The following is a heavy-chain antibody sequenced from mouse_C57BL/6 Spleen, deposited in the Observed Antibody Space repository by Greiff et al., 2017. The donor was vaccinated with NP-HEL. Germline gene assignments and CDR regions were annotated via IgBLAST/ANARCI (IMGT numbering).Heavy chain of an antibody. CDR3: ARKGSDYSFYYAMDD. Sequence: VQLQQPGAELVMPGASVKLSCKASGYTFTSYWMHWVKQRPGQGLEWIGEIDPTDSYTNYNQKFKGKSTLTVDKSSSTAYMQLSSLTSEDSAVDYCARKGSDYSFYYAMDDWGQGTSVTVSS. V-gene: IGHV1-69*01. D-gene: IGHD2-13*01. J-gene: IGHJ4*01. CDR1: GYTFTSYW. CDR2: IDPTDSYT.